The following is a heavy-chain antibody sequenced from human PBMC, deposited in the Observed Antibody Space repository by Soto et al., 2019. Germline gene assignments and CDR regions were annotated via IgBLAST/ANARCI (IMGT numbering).Heavy chain of an antibody. CDR1: GFTFSSYS. CDR3: ARDQAAGDYGVLDAFDN. V-gene: IGHV3-21*01. CDR2: ISSSSSYI. Sequence: EVQLVESGGGLVKPGGSLRLSCAASGFTFSSYSMNWVRQAPGKGLEWVSSISSSSSYIYYADSVKGRFTISRDNAKNSLYLQMNSLRAEDTAVYYCARDQAAGDYGVLDAFDNWGQGTMVTVSS. J-gene: IGHJ3*02. D-gene: IGHD4-17*01.